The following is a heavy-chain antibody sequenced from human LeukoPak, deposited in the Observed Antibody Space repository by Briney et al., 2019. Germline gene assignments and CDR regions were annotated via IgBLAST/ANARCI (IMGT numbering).Heavy chain of an antibody. Sequence: APVKVSCKASGYTFTGYYMHWVRQAPGQGLEWMGWINPNSGGTNYAQKFQGRVTMTRDTSISTAYMELSRLRSDDTAVYYCARGYYDSSGYYSDYWGQGTLVTVSS. J-gene: IGHJ4*02. CDR3: ARGYYDSSGYYSDY. CDR1: GYTFTGYY. V-gene: IGHV1-2*02. CDR2: INPNSGGT. D-gene: IGHD3-22*01.